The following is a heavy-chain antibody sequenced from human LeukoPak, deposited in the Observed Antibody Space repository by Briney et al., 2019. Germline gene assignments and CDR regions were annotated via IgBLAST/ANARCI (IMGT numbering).Heavy chain of an antibody. CDR1: GDSISSYY. V-gene: IGHV4-4*07. Sequence: SETLSLTCTVSGDSISSYYWSWIRKPAGKGLEWIGRLYSSGTTSYNPSLKSRVTISVDKSKRQFSLQLSSVTAADTAVYYCARHGSYFQHWGQGTLVTVSS. CDR3: ARHGSYFQH. J-gene: IGHJ1*01. CDR2: LYSSGTT. D-gene: IGHD3-10*01.